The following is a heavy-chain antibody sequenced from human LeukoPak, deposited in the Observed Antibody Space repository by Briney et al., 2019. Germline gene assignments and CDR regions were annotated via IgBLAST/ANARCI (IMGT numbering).Heavy chain of an antibody. Sequence: GESLKISCKASGYSFTGFWIGWVRQMPGKGLEWMGIIYPYDSETRYSPSLQGQVTISADKSISTAYLQWSSLKASDTAMYYCARHIGYSAWTPDYGGQGTLVTVSS. J-gene: IGHJ4*02. D-gene: IGHD5-18*01. CDR3: ARHIGYSAWTPDY. CDR1: GYSFTGFW. V-gene: IGHV5-51*01. CDR2: IYPYDSET.